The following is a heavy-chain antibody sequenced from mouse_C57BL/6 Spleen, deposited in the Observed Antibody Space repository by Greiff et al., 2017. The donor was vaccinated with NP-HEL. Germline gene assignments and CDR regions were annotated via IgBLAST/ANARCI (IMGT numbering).Heavy chain of an antibody. D-gene: IGHD1-1*01. J-gene: IGHJ1*03. V-gene: IGHV2-2*01. CDR2: IWRGGST. CDR3: ARHEVDGYCDV. Sequence: VQLQQSGPGLVQPSQSLSITCTASGFSLTSYGVHWVRQSPGKGLEWLGVIWRGGSTDYNAAFISSLSNSKDNAKSQVFFKMNSLQADDTAIYYCARHEVDGYCDVWGTGTTVTVSS. CDR1: GFSLTSYG.